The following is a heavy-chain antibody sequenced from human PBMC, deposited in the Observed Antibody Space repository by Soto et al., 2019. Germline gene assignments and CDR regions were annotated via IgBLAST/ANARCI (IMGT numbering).Heavy chain of an antibody. J-gene: IGHJ3*02. CDR1: GFTFSSYS. Sequence: GGSLRLSCAATGFTFSSYSMNWVRQAPGKGLEWVSSISSSSSYIYYADSVKGRFTISRDNAKNSLYLQMNSLRAEDTAVYYCAREDCSSTSCYAFDIWGQGTMVTVSS. D-gene: IGHD2-2*01. V-gene: IGHV3-21*01. CDR2: ISSSSSYI. CDR3: AREDCSSTSCYAFDI.